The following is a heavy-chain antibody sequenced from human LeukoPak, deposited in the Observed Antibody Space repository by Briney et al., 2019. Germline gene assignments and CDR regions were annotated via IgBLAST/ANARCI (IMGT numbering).Heavy chain of an antibody. J-gene: IGHJ3*01. CDR2: IYSGGRT. CDR3: ARDPAVAGD. Sequence: GGSLRLSCAASGFSVSNNYMTWVRQAPGKGLQCVSIIYSGGRTDYAGSVKSRFTISRDNSKNTLYLQMNSLRAEDTAVYYCARDPAVAGDWGQGTMVTVSS. CDR1: GFSVSNNY. D-gene: IGHD6-19*01. V-gene: IGHV3-53*01.